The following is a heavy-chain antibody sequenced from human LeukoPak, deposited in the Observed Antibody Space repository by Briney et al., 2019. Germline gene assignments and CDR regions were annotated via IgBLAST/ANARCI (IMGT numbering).Heavy chain of an antibody. Sequence: ASVKVSCKASGGTFSSYTISWVRQAPGQGLEWMGRIIPILGIANYAQKFQGRVTITADKSTSTAYMELSSLRSEDTAVYYCARAPGLTTVVVGAFDIWGQGTMVTVSS. CDR1: GGTFSSYT. J-gene: IGHJ3*02. CDR3: ARAPGLTTVVVGAFDI. D-gene: IGHD4-23*01. CDR2: IIPILGIA. V-gene: IGHV1-69*02.